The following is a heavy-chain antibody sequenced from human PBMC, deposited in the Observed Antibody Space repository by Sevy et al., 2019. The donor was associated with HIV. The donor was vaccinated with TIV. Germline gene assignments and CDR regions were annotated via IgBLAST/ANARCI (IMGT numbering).Heavy chain of an antibody. CDR2: IYHSGNT. Sequence: SETLSLTCTVSGDSISGGYYWGWIRQSPGKGLEWIGSIYHSGNTYYNPSLKSRVTISVDTSKNQFSLKLSSVTAADTAVYYCARDRGGDYVTQLDPRGQGTLVTVSS. D-gene: IGHD4-17*01. J-gene: IGHJ5*02. CDR3: ARDRGGDYVTQLDP. V-gene: IGHV4-38-2*02. CDR1: GDSISGGYY.